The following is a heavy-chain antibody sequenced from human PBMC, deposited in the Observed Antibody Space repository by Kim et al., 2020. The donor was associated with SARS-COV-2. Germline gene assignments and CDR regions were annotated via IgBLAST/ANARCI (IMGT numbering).Heavy chain of an antibody. CDR1: GFTFSSYP. D-gene: IGHD1-26*01. J-gene: IGHJ5*02. CDR3: ARDRRERGSYFS. CDR2: ISSTSTYV. V-gene: IGHV3-21*01. Sequence: GGSLRLSXAATGFTFSSYPMNWVRQAPGKGLEWVSSISSTSTYVYYADSVKGRFTISRDNAKNSLYLQMNTLRNEDTAVYYCARDRRERGSYFSWGPGTLVTVSS.